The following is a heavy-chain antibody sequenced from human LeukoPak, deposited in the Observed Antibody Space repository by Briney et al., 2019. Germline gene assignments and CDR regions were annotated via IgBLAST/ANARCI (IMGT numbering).Heavy chain of an antibody. V-gene: IGHV3-48*03. D-gene: IGHD3-22*01. CDR3: ARVQYSGYYDSSGYYPLPDY. J-gene: IGHJ4*02. CDR2: ISSSGSTI. CDR1: GFTFSSYE. Sequence: PGGSLRLSCAASGFTFSSYEMNWVRQAPGKGLEWVSYISSSGSTIYYADSVKGRFTISRDNAKNPLYLQMNSLRAEDTAVYYCARVQYSGYYDSSGYYPLPDYWGQGTLVTVSS.